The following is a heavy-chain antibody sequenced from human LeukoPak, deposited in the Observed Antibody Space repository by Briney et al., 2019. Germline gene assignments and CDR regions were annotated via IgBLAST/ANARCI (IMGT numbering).Heavy chain of an antibody. CDR3: LAISGDSSGYYNDY. J-gene: IGHJ4*02. V-gene: IGHV4-59*01. D-gene: IGHD3-22*01. Sequence: PSETLSLTCTVSGGSISSYYWSWIRQPPGKGLEWIGYISYSGSTNYNPSLKSRVTISVDTSKNQISPKLTSVTAADTAVYYCLAISGDSSGYYNDYWGQGTLVTVSS. CDR1: GGSISSYY. CDR2: ISYSGST.